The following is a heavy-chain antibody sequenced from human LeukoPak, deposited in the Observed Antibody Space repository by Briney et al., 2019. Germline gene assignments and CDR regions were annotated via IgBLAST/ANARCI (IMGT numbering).Heavy chain of an antibody. J-gene: IGHJ6*02. CDR2: IYYSGST. D-gene: IGHD2-2*01. CDR1: GGSVSSGSYY. CDR3: ARVVVPAARNYYYGMDV. Sequence: PSETLSLTCTVSGGSVSSGSYYWGWIRQPPGKGLEWIGYIYYSGSTNYNPSLKSRVTISVDTSKNQFSLKLSSVTAADTAVYYCARVVVPAARNYYYGMDVWGQGTTVTVSS. V-gene: IGHV4-61*01.